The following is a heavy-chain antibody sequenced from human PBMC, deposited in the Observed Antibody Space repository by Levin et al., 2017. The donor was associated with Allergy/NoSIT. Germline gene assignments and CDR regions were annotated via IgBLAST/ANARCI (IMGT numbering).Heavy chain of an antibody. CDR3: ARGWDYYYDSSGYSYDH. D-gene: IGHD3-22*01. Sequence: PGGSLRLSCAASGLTVSSNYMSWVRQAPGKGLEWVSVIYSGGSTYYADSVKGRFTISRDNSKNTLYLQMNSLRAEDTAVYYCARGWDYYYDSSGYSYDHWGQGTLVTVSS. J-gene: IGHJ4*02. CDR1: GLTVSSNY. V-gene: IGHV3-53*01. CDR2: IYSGGST.